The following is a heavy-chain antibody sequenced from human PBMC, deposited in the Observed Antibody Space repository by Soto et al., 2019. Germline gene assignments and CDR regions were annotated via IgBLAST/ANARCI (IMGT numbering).Heavy chain of an antibody. Sequence: PSETLSLTCAVSGYSISSYYYWGCIRLTPGKGLAWIGSVFHTGSTYDNAALKSGVTISLDRARNQFSLKLKSVTAADTAVYYCARGVRPNYHGSGFDSWGQGTLVTGS. V-gene: IGHV4-38-2*01. CDR1: GYSISSYYY. CDR2: VFHTGST. J-gene: IGHJ4*01. D-gene: IGHD3-10*01. CDR3: ARGVRPNYHGSGFDS.